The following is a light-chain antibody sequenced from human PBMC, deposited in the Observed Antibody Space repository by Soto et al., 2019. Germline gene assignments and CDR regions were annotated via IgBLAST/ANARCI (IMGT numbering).Light chain of an antibody. J-gene: IGLJ2*01. CDR3: CTYAGHVPK. Sequence: QSALTQPASVSGSPGQSITISCAGTTSDGAYYDLVSWYQQHPGRAPKLLIYEVDKRPSGISVRFSGSKSGATASLTISGLLPEDEAVYFCCTYAGHVPKFGGGTKLTVL. V-gene: IGLV2-23*02. CDR2: EVD. CDR1: TSDGAYYDL.